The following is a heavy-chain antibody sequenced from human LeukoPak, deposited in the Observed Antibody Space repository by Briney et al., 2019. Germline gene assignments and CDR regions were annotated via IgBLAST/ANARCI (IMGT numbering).Heavy chain of an antibody. CDR2: ITGSGVGT. CDR3: AKDGINWGSYFDY. J-gene: IGHJ4*02. D-gene: IGHD7-27*01. CDR1: GFTFSSYT. Sequence: GGSLRLSCAAPGFTFSSYTINWVRQAPGKGLEWVSGITGSGVGTYYADSVKGRFTISRDNSKNTLYLYMDSLRAEDTAVYYCAKDGINWGSYFDYWGQGTLVTVSS. V-gene: IGHV3-23*01.